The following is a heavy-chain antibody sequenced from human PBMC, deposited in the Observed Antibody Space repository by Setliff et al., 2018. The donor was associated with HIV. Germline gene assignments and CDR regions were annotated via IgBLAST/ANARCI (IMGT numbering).Heavy chain of an antibody. V-gene: IGHV4-59*01. CDR3: ARAGDYYDSRNYLTRGPTAFDI. J-gene: IGHJ3*02. D-gene: IGHD3-22*01. CDR2: ISSSGRT. Sequence: SEPLSLTCTVSGGSINNYYWSWIRQPPGKGLEWIGYISSSGRTDYNSSLKNRVTMSVDTSNNLFSLIMTSVTAADTAVYYCARAGDYYDSRNYLTRGPTAFDIWGQGTMVTVSS. CDR1: GGSINNYY.